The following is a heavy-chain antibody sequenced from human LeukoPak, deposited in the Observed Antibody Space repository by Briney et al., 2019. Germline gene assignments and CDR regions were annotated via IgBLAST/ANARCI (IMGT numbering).Heavy chain of an antibody. D-gene: IGHD3-10*01. CDR3: ARGTMVRGVNIWFDP. J-gene: IGHJ5*02. CDR1: GGSISSGTYY. CDR2: IYYSGST. V-gene: IGHV4-61*02. Sequence: PSQTLSLTCTVSGGSISSGTYYWSWIRQPAGKGLEWIGSIYYSGSTYYNPSLKSRVTISVDTSKNQFSLKLSSVTAADTAVYYCARGTMVRGVNIWFDPWGQGTLVTVSS.